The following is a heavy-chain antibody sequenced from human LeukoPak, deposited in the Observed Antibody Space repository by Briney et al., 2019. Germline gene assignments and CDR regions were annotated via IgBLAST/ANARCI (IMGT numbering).Heavy chain of an antibody. CDR1: GYTFTGYY. D-gene: IGHD1-1*01. J-gene: IGHJ6*03. CDR3: ARDPGTTLSLLYYYYMDV. V-gene: IGHV1-2*02. Sequence: ASVKVSCKASGYTFTGYYMHWVRQAPGQGLEWMGWINPNSGGTNYAQKFQGRVTMTRDTSISTAYMELSRLRSDDTAVYYCARDPGTTLSLLYYYYMDVWGKGTTVTVSS. CDR2: INPNSGGT.